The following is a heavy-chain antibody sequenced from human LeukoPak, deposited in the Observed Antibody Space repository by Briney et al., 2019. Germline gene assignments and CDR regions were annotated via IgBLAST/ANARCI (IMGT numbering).Heavy chain of an antibody. V-gene: IGHV3-23*01. CDR1: GFTFSSYA. D-gene: IGHD3-10*01. CDR3: AKGRLDEESPGDPYAFDI. CDR2: ISGSGGST. J-gene: IGHJ3*02. Sequence: GGSLRLSCAASGFTFSSYAMSWVRQAPGKGLEWVSAISGSGGSTYYADSVKGRFTISRDNSKNTLYLQMNSLRAEDTAVYYCAKGRLDEESPGDPYAFDIWGQGTMVTVSS.